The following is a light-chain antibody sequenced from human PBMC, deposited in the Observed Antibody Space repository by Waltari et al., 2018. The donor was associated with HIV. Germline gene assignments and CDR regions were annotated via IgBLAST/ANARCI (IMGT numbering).Light chain of an antibody. J-gene: IGKJ2*01. CDR1: QNVLYSSNNKNY. Sequence: DIVMTQSPDSLAVSLGERATINCKSSQNVLYSSNNKNYLAWYQHKAGQPPKLLIYWASTRESGVPDRFSGSGSGTDFTFTISSLQAEDVAVYYCQQYYGTPYTFGQGTNLEIK. CDR2: WAS. V-gene: IGKV4-1*01. CDR3: QQYYGTPYT.